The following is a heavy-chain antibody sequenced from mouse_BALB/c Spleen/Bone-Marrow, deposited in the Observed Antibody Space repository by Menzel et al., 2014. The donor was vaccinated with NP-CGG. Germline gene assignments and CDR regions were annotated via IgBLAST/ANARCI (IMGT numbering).Heavy chain of an antibody. J-gene: IGHJ3*01. CDR1: GSTFSDYY. CDR3: ANYYGSTWFAY. CDR2: VSDGGNYT. D-gene: IGHD1-1*01. Sequence: EVMLVESGGGLVKPGGSLKLSCAASGSTFSDYYMYWVRQTPEKRLEWVATVSDGGNYTYYPDGVKGRFTISRDNAKNNLYLQMSSLKSEDTAMYYCANYYGSTWFAYWGQGTLVTVSA. V-gene: IGHV5-4*02.